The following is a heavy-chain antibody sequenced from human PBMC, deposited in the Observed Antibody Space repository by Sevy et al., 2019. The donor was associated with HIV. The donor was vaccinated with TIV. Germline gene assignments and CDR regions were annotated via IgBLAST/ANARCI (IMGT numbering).Heavy chain of an antibody. CDR2: MNPNSGNT. Sequence: ASVKVSCKASGYTFTSYDINWVRQATGQGLAWMGWMNPNSGNTGYAQKFQGRVTMTRNTSISTAYMELSSLRSEDTAMYYWARVDSSWSAGWFDPWGQGTLVTVSS. CDR1: GYTFTSYD. CDR3: ARVDSSWSAGWFDP. J-gene: IGHJ5*02. V-gene: IGHV1-8*01. D-gene: IGHD6-6*01.